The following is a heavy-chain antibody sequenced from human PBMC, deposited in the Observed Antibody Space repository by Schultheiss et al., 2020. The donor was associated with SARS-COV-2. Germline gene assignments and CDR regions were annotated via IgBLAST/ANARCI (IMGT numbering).Heavy chain of an antibody. D-gene: IGHD3-22*01. Sequence: SETLSLTCTVSGGSISSGGYYWSWIRQHPGKGLEWIGYIYYSGSTYYNPSLKSRVTISVDTSKNQFSLKLSSVTAADTAVYYCARVNYDSSGYYWDTFDNWGQGTLVTVSS. CDR2: IYYSGST. J-gene: IGHJ4*02. CDR3: ARVNYDSSGYYWDTFDN. V-gene: IGHV4-31*03. CDR1: GGSISSGGYY.